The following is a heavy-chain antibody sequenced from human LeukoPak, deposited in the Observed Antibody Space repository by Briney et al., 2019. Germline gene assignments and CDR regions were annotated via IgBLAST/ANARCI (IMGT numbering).Heavy chain of an antibody. V-gene: IGHV3-74*01. CDR1: GFTFSSYW. Sequence: PGGSLRLSCAASGFTFSSYWMHWVRQAPGKGLVWVSRINTDGSSTSYADSVKGRFTISRDNAKNTLYLQMNSLRAEDTAVYYCARGMYYDFWSGYYTNWFDPWGQGTLVTVSS. J-gene: IGHJ5*02. CDR3: ARGMYYDFWSGYYTNWFDP. CDR2: INTDGSST. D-gene: IGHD3-3*01.